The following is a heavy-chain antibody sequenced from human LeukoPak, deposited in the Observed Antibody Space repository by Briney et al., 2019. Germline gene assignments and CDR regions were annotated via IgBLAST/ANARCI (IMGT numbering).Heavy chain of an antibody. CDR2: IYYSGST. J-gene: IGHJ3*02. CDR1: GGSISSYY. CDR3: AKDPNGDYVGAFDS. D-gene: IGHD4-17*01. Sequence: KASETLSLTCTVSGGSISSYYWSWIRHPPGKGLEWIWYIYYSGSTNYNPSLKSRVTISVDTSKNQFSLKLSSVTAADTAVYYCAKDPNGDYVGAFDSWGQGTMVTVSS. V-gene: IGHV4-59*12.